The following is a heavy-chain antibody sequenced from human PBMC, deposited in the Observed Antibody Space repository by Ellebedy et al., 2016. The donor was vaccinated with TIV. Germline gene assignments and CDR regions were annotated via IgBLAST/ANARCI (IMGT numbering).Heavy chain of an antibody. CDR2: ISGSGGST. Sequence: GGSLRLSXVASGFTFSSFTMTWVRQAPGKGLEWVSGISGSGGSTYYADSVKGRFTISRDNSKNTLYLQLNSQRAEDTAVYYCARGAVVRGVIGGYYGMDVWGQGTTVTVSS. D-gene: IGHD3-10*01. CDR3: ARGAVVRGVIGGYYGMDV. V-gene: IGHV3-23*01. CDR1: GFTFSSFT. J-gene: IGHJ6*02.